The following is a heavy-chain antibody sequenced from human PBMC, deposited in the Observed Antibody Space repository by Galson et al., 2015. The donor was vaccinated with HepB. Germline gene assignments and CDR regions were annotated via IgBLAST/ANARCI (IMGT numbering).Heavy chain of an antibody. CDR3: AALIAVAGTPYSGFSYYFDY. CDR1: GYTLTELS. Sequence: SVKVSCKVSGYTLTELSMHWVRQAPGNGLEWMGGFDTEDGARIYAQKFKGRVTLTEDTSTDTAYMELSGLRSDDTSVFYGAALIAVAGTPYSGFSYYFDYWGQGTQVTVSS. J-gene: IGHJ4*02. D-gene: IGHD6-19*01. V-gene: IGHV1-24*01. CDR2: FDTEDGAR.